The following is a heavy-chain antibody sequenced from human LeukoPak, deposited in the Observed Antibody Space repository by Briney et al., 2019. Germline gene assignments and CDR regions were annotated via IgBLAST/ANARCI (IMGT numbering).Heavy chain of an antibody. J-gene: IGHJ4*02. CDR3: ATGKEYQLLLDH. CDR2: FDPEDGET. V-gene: IGHV1-24*01. D-gene: IGHD2-2*01. Sequence: ASVKVPCKVSGYTLTELSTHWVRQAPGKGLEWMGGFDPEDGETIYAQKFQGRVTMTEDTSTDTAYMELSSLRSEDTAVYYCATGKEYQLLLDHWGQGTLVTVSS. CDR1: GYTLTELS.